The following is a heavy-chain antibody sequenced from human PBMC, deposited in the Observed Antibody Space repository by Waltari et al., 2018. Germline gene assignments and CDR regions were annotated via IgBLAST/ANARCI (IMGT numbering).Heavy chain of an antibody. CDR3: ASTGVRYFDY. Sequence: QVKLVESGGGVVQPGRSLRLSCAASGFTFSSYAMHWVRQAPGKGLEWVAVISYDGGNKYYADSVKGRFTISRDNSKNTLYLQMNSLRAEDTAVYYCASTGVRYFDYWGQGTLVTVSS. CDR2: ISYDGGNK. J-gene: IGHJ4*02. CDR1: GFTFSSYA. D-gene: IGHD7-27*01. V-gene: IGHV3-30-3*01.